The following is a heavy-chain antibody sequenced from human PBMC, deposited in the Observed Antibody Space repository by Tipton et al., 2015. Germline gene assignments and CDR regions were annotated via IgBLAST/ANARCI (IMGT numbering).Heavy chain of an antibody. Sequence: TLSLTCTVSGGSISSGKYYWGWIRQPPGKGLEWIGTIYYSGNTYYNPSLKSRVTISVDTSKNQFSLKLSSVTAADTAVYYCARLPPPELRYFDWLSHFDYWGQGTVVTVSS. CDR2: IYYSGNT. V-gene: IGHV4-39*01. CDR3: ARLPPPELRYFDWLSHFDY. J-gene: IGHJ4*02. D-gene: IGHD3-9*01. CDR1: GGSISSGKYY.